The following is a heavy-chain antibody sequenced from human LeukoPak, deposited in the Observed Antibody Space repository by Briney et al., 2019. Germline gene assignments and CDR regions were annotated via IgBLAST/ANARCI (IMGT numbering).Heavy chain of an antibody. J-gene: IGHJ5*02. Sequence: GGSLRLSCAASGFTFDDYGMSWVRQAPGKGPEWLSAISGSGGSTTDTDSVKGRFTTSRDNSKSTLYLQMNSLRAEDTAIYYCAKIFHTDGYYLGEHLFDAWGQGTLVTVSS. V-gene: IGHV3-23*01. CDR3: AKIFHTDGYYLGEHLFDA. CDR2: ISGSGGST. CDR1: GFTFDDYG. D-gene: IGHD3-22*01.